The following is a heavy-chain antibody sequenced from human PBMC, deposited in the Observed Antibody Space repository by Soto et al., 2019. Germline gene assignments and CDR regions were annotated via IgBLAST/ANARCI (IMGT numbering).Heavy chain of an antibody. J-gene: IGHJ4*02. V-gene: IGHV3-73*01. CDR3: TRLPVTISSGTLIDY. CDR2: IRTKDNSYAT. CDR1: GFIFSDSA. D-gene: IGHD6-6*01. Sequence: PGGSLRLSCAASGFIFSDSAIHWVRQASGKGLEWVGRIRTKDNSYATAYAASVKGRFIISRDDSVNTAYLQMNSLKTEDTAVYYCTRLPVTISSGTLIDYWGQGTLVTVSS.